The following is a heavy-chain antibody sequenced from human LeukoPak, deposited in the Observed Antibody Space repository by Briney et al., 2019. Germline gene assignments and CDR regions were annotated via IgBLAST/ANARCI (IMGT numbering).Heavy chain of an antibody. Sequence: ASVKVSCEASGYTFTSYAMHWVRQAPGQRLEWMGWINAGNGNTKYSQKFQGRVTITRDTSASTAYMELSSLRSEDTAVYYCARAFDTVANGDYWGQGTLVTVSS. V-gene: IGHV1-3*01. D-gene: IGHD2-15*01. J-gene: IGHJ4*02. CDR1: GYTFTSYA. CDR2: INAGNGNT. CDR3: ARAFDTVANGDY.